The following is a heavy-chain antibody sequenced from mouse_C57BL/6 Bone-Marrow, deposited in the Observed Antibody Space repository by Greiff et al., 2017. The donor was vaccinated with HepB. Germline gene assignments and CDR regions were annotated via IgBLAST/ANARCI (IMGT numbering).Heavy chain of an antibody. CDR3: AINGYYDAMDY. J-gene: IGHJ4*01. Sequence: QVQLKQPGAELVKPGASVKLSCKASGYTFTSYWMQWVKQRPGQGLEWIGEIDPSDSYTNYNQKFKGKATLTVDTSSSTAYMQLSSLTSEDSAVYYCAINGYYDAMDYWGQGTSVTVSS. CDR2: IDPSDSYT. CDR1: GYTFTSYW. D-gene: IGHD2-2*01. V-gene: IGHV1-50*01.